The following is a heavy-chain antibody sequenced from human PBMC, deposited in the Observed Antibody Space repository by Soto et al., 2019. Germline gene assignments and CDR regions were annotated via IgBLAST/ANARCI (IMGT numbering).Heavy chain of an antibody. Sequence: SDSHWSWTRQSPAKGLEWIGYIHNSGTSFYNPSLRGRVTVTLDTSRSQFSLTLASVTAADTAVYYCVREERIAAPQLDYWGQGIPVTVSS. CDR1: SDSH. J-gene: IGHJ4*02. CDR2: IHNSGTS. V-gene: IGHV4-30-4*01. D-gene: IGHD6-6*01. CDR3: VREERIAAPQLDY.